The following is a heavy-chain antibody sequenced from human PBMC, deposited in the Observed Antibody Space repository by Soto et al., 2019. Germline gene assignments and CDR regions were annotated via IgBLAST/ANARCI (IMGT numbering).Heavy chain of an antibody. J-gene: IGHJ6*02. CDR2: ISTYNADT. D-gene: IGHD2-2*03. Sequence: QVQLVQSGAEVKKPGASVKVSCKASGYTFTSYGIRWVRQAPGQGREWMGWISTYNADTNYAQNLQGRVTMTPDTSTSTAYMEPSSLRSADTAVYYCARDPGWIEGNVLGQGTTVTVSS. V-gene: IGHV1-18*01. CDR1: GYTFTSYG. CDR3: ARDPGWIEGNV.